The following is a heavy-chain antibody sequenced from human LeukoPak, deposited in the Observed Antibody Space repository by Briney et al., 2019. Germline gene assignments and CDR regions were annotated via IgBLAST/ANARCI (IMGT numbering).Heavy chain of an antibody. Sequence: GGSLRLSCAASGFTFSSYGMHWVRQAPGKGLEWVAVISYDGSNKYYADSVKGRFTISRDNSKNTLYLQMNSLRAEDTAVYYCAKQWLRNYYYMDVWGKGTTVTISS. V-gene: IGHV3-30*18. CDR3: AKQWLRNYYYMDV. D-gene: IGHD6-19*01. CDR2: ISYDGSNK. J-gene: IGHJ6*03. CDR1: GFTFSSYG.